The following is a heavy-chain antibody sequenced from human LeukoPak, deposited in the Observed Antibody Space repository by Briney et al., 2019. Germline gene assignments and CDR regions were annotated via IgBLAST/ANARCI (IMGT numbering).Heavy chain of an antibody. Sequence: GGSLRLSCAASGFTFSSYAMSWVRQAPGKGLEWVSAISGSGGNTYYADSVKGRFTISRDNSKNTLYLQMNSLRAEDTAVYYCAKSDHGFWYFDLWGRGTLVTVSS. D-gene: IGHD1-14*01. CDR1: GFTFSSYA. CDR3: AKSDHGFWYFDL. CDR2: ISGSGGNT. J-gene: IGHJ2*01. V-gene: IGHV3-23*01.